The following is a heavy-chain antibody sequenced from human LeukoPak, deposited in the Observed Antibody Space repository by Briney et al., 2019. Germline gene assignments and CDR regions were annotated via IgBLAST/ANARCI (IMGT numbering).Heavy chain of an antibody. CDR2: INTDGSST. D-gene: IGHD1-26*01. Sequence: GGSLRLSCAASGFTFSSYWVHWVRQAPGKGLLWVSRINTDGSSTDFADSVRGRFTISRDNAKNTLYLQMNSLRAEDTAVYYCTRGLSGTYYGRFDYWGQGTLVTVSS. CDR3: TRGLSGTYYGRFDY. CDR1: GFTFSSYW. V-gene: IGHV3-74*01. J-gene: IGHJ4*02.